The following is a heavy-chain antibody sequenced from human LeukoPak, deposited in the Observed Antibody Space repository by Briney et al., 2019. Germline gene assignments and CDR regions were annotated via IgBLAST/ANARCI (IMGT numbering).Heavy chain of an antibody. J-gene: IGHJ6*03. Sequence: AGGSLRLSCAASGFTFSSYAMSWVRQAPGKGLEWVSSISSSSSYIYYADSVKGRFTISRDNAKNSLYLQMNSLRAEDTAVYYCARVHYDILTGYTYYYYYYMDVWGKGTTVTVSS. CDR1: GFTFSSYA. CDR3: ARVHYDILTGYTYYYYYYMDV. D-gene: IGHD3-9*01. V-gene: IGHV3-21*01. CDR2: ISSSSSYI.